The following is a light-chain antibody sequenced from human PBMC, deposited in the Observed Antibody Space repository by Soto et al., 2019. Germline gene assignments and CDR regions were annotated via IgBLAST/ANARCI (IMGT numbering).Light chain of an antibody. J-gene: IGLJ2*01. CDR3: GTWDSSLSAGV. CDR1: SSNIGNNY. Sequence: QSVLTPPPSVSAAPGQKVTISCSGISSNIGNNYVSWYQQLPGTAPKLLIYDNSKRPTGIPDRFSGSKSGTSATLGITGLQTGDEADYYCGTWDSSLSAGVFGGGTKLTVL. CDR2: DNS. V-gene: IGLV1-51*01.